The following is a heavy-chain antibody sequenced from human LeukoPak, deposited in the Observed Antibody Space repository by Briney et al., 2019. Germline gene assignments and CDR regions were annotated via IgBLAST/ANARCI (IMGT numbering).Heavy chain of an antibody. D-gene: IGHD3-22*01. Sequence: GGSLRLSCAASGFTLSSYAMSWVRQAPGKGLEWVSAISGSGGSTYYADSVKGRFTISRDNSKNTLYLQMNSLRAEDTAVYYCAKDPYDSSGYFYGYFDYWGQGTLVTVSS. CDR2: ISGSGGST. V-gene: IGHV3-23*01. J-gene: IGHJ4*02. CDR3: AKDPYDSSGYFYGYFDY. CDR1: GFTLSSYA.